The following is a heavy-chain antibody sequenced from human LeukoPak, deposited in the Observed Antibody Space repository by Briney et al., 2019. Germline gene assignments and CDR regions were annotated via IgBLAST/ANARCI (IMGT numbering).Heavy chain of an antibody. CDR3: AKTDYGDLSLVDY. CDR1: GFTFSSYS. Sequence: GGSLRLSCAASGFTFSSYSMNWVRQAPGKGLEWVSLITWDGGSTYYADSVKGRFTISRDNSKNSLYLQMNSLRAEDTALYYCAKTDYGDLSLVDYWGQGTLVTVSS. J-gene: IGHJ4*02. V-gene: IGHV3-43D*03. D-gene: IGHD4-17*01. CDR2: ITWDGGST.